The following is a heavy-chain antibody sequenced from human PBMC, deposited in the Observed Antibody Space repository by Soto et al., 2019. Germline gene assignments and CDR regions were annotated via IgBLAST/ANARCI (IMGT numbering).Heavy chain of an antibody. D-gene: IGHD3-10*01. CDR3: AKGSFGFDY. CDR2: ISKSGDST. V-gene: IGHV3-23*01. J-gene: IGHJ4*02. Sequence: EVQLLESGGGLVQPGGSLRLSCAASGVTFTSYAMTWVRQVPGEGLQWVSSISKSGDSTYYADSVKCRFTTSRDNSKNPLYLQMNSLRAEDTAIYYCAKGSFGFDYWGQGTLVTVSS. CDR1: GVTFTSYA.